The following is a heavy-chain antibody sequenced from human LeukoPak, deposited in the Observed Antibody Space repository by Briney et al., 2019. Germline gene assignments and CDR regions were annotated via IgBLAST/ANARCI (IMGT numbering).Heavy chain of an antibody. V-gene: IGHV1-69*01. CDR3: ARGIDLAIAAALDI. J-gene: IGHJ3*02. CDR1: GGTFSSYA. Sequence: SVKVSCKASGGTFSSYAISWVRQAPGQGLEWMGGIIPIFGTANYAQKFQGRVTITADESTSTAYVELSSLRSEDTAVYYCARGIDLAIAAALDIWGQGTMVTVSS. D-gene: IGHD6-13*01. CDR2: IIPIFGTA.